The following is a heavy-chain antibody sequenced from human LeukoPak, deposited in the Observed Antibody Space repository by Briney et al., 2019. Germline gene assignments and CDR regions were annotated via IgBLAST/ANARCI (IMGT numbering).Heavy chain of an antibody. Sequence: SETLSLTCTVSGGAITRTNFYWGWIRQPPGKGLEWIGSIFYSGSTYYNPSLKSRVTISVDTSKNQFSLKLSSVTAADTAVYYCARLTSPYYDILTGYSPENWFDPWGQGTLVTVSS. V-gene: IGHV4-39*01. J-gene: IGHJ5*02. CDR3: ARLTSPYYDILTGYSPENWFDP. CDR2: IFYSGST. CDR1: GGAITRTNFY. D-gene: IGHD3-9*01.